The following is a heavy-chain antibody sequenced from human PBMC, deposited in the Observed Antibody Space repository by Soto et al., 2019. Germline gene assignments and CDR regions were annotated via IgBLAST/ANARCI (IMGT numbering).Heavy chain of an antibody. CDR2: ISSTSFDT. CDR1: GFTFSDHY. J-gene: IGHJ6*02. Sequence: AGGSLRLSCAASGFTFSDHYMSWIRQAPGKGLEWVSYISSTSFDTDYADSVKGRFTISRDNAKYSLYLQMNSLRAEDTAVYYCTRGHHSMDVWGQGTAVTVSS. CDR3: TRGHHSMDV. V-gene: IGHV3-11*06.